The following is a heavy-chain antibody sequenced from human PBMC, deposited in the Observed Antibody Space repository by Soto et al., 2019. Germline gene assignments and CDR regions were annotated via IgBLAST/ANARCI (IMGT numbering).Heavy chain of an antibody. CDR1: GYTFAIYG. V-gene: IGHV1-18*01. D-gene: IGHD1-1*01. Sequence: QVQLVQSGAEMRQPGASVKVSCKASGYTFAIYGINWVRQAPGQGLEWMGWIGAYNGDTDYAQTLQTRVTMTADASTSTAYMELMSLRSDDTGVYYCARGSGTTSEGSLFDYWGQGTLVTVSS. CDR2: IGAYNGDT. CDR3: ARGSGTTSEGSLFDY. J-gene: IGHJ4*02.